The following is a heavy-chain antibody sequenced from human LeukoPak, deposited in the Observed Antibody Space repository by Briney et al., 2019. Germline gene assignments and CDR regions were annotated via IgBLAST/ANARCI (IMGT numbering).Heavy chain of an antibody. J-gene: IGHJ6*03. CDR2: ISSSSNYI. Sequence: GGSLRLSCAASGFTFSSYSMNWVRQAPGKGLEWVSSISSSSNYIYYADSVKGRLTISRDNAKNSLYLQMNSLRAEDTAVYYCARDRNYYYYMDVWGKGTTVTVSS. V-gene: IGHV3-21*01. CDR1: GFTFSSYS. CDR3: ARDRNYYYYMDV.